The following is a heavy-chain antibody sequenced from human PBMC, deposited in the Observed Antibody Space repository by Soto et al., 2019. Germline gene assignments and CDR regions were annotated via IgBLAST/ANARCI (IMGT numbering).Heavy chain of an antibody. CDR3: ARTSLVVAAATRQDS. CDR2: INSDGSST. Sequence: EVQLVESGGALVQPGGSLRLSCAASGFTFSSYWMHWVRQAPGKGLVWVSRINSDGSSTSYADSVKGRFTISRDNAKNTLYLQMIILRAEDTAVYYCARTSLVVAAATRQDSWGQGTLVTVSS. V-gene: IGHV3-74*01. CDR1: GFTFSSYW. J-gene: IGHJ4*02. D-gene: IGHD2-15*01.